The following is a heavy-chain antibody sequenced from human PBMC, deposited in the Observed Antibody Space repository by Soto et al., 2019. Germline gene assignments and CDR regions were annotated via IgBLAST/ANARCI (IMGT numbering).Heavy chain of an antibody. D-gene: IGHD2-2*01. Sequence: EASVKVSCKASGYTFTSYAMHWVRQAPGQRLEWMGWINAGNGNTKYSQKFQGRVTITRDTSASTAYMELSSLRSEDTAVYYCARGGYCSSTSCRGSFQHWGQGTLVTVSS. CDR1: GYTFTSYA. V-gene: IGHV1-3*01. CDR3: ARGGYCSSTSCRGSFQH. J-gene: IGHJ1*01. CDR2: INAGNGNT.